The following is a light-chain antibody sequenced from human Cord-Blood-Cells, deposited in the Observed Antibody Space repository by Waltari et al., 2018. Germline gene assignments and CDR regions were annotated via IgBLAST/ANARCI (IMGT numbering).Light chain of an antibody. V-gene: IGKV1-5*03. CDR1: QSISSW. J-gene: IGKJ1*01. CDR3: QQYNSYWT. CDR2: KAS. Sequence: DIQMTQSPSTLSASVVDRVTITCRASQSISSWLAWYQQKPGQAPKHLIYKASSLESGVPSRFSGSGSGTEFTLTISSLQPDDFATYYCQQYNSYWTFGQGTKVEIK.